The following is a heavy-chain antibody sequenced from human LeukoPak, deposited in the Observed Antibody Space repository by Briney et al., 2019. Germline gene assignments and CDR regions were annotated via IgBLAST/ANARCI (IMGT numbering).Heavy chain of an antibody. D-gene: IGHD3-10*01. Sequence: GGSPRLSCAASGFSFSEHGMHWVRQAPGKGPEWVTVTWYDGSNNHYADSVKGRFTISRDNSKNTVFLEMNSLRAEDTAVYHCARDRYFGSDGFDIWGPGTMVIVSS. CDR3: ARDRYFGSDGFDI. CDR1: GFSFSEHG. J-gene: IGHJ3*02. V-gene: IGHV3-33*01. CDR2: TWYDGSNN.